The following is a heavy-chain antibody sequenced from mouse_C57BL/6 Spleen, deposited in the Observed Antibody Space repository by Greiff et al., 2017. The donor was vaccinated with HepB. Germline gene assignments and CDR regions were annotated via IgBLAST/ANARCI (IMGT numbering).Heavy chain of an antibody. D-gene: IGHD1-1*02. CDR3: ASLYGLYAMDY. CDR1: GYSITSGYY. Sequence: EVKLQESGPGLVKPSQSLSLTCSVTGYSITSGYYWNWIRQFPGNKLEWMGYISYDGSNNYNPSLKNRISITRDTSKNQFFLKLNSVTTEDTATYYCASLYGLYAMDYWGQGTSVTVSS. J-gene: IGHJ4*01. V-gene: IGHV3-6*01. CDR2: ISYDGSN.